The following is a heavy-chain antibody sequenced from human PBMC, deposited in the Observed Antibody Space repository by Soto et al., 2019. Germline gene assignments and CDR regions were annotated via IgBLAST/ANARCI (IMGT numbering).Heavy chain of an antibody. J-gene: IGHJ5*02. D-gene: IGHD4-4*01. V-gene: IGHV2-26*01. CDR1: GFSLSNARMG. CDR3: ARSSRDYSNYPTRFDP. Sequence: QVTLKESGPVLVKPTETLTLTCTVSGFSLSNARMGVSWIRQPPGKALEWLAHIFSNDEKSYSTSLKSRLTISKDTSKSQVVLTMTNMDPADTATYYCARSSRDYSNYPTRFDPWGQGTLVTVSS. CDR2: IFSNDEK.